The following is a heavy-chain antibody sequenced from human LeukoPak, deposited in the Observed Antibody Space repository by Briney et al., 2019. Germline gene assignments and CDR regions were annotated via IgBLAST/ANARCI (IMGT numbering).Heavy chain of an antibody. CDR1: GFGFGSYW. CDR2: INHNGNVN. V-gene: IGHV3-7*03. Sequence: GGSLGLSCAASGFGFGSYWMNWARQAPGKGLEWVASINHNGNVNYYVDSVKGRFTISRDNAKNSLYLQMSNLRAEDTAVYFCARGGGLDVWGQGATVTVSS. CDR3: ARGGGLDV. J-gene: IGHJ6*02. D-gene: IGHD3-16*01.